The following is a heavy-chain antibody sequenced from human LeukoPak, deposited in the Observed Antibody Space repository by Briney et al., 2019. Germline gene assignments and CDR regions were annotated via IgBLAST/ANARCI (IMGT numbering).Heavy chain of an antibody. Sequence: ASVKVSCKASGGTFISYAISWVRQAPGQGLEWMGGIIPIFGTANYAQKFQGRVTITADKSTSTAYMELSSLRSEDTAVYYCARAVQYYYDSSGYGGYYFDYWGQGTLVTVSS. D-gene: IGHD3-22*01. CDR1: GGTFISYA. V-gene: IGHV1-69*06. CDR2: IIPIFGTA. J-gene: IGHJ4*02. CDR3: ARAVQYYYDSSGYGGYYFDY.